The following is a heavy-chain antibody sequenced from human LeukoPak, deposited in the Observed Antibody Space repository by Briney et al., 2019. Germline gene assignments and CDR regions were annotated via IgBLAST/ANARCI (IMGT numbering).Heavy chain of an antibody. J-gene: IGHJ4*02. Sequence: SETLSLTCTVSGGSISSYYWSWIRQPPGKGLEWIGYIYYSGSTNYNPSLKSRVTISVDTSKNQFSLKLSSVTAADTAVYYCARLSKEQQLILFDYWGQGTLVTVSS. D-gene: IGHD6-13*01. CDR1: GGSISSYY. CDR2: IYYSGST. CDR3: ARLSKEQQLILFDY. V-gene: IGHV4-59*01.